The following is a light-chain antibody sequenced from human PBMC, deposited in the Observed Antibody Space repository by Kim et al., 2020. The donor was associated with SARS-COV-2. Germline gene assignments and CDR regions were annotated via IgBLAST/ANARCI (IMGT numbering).Light chain of an antibody. CDR1: RANIVNNM. CDR3: GTWESTLHDGGV. Sequence: QKVTTSCAGARANIVNNMVSCYQQIPGTAPKLLIYENTKRPAGIPDRFSGSKSGTSATLDITGLQTGDEADYYCGTWESTLHDGGVFGGGTQLTVL. J-gene: IGLJ2*01. V-gene: IGLV1-51*01. CDR2: ENT.